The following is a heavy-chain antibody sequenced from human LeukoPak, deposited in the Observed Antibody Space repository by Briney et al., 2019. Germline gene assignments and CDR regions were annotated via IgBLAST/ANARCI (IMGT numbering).Heavy chain of an antibody. Sequence: PGGSLRLSCAASGFTFSDYAMSWVRQALGKGREWVSVISGSGGSTYNVDPVKGRFTISRDNSKNTLYLQMNSLRAEDTAVYYCAKSVESAVTTNPYFDYWGQGILVTVSS. CDR2: ISGSGGST. D-gene: IGHD4-17*01. V-gene: IGHV3-23*01. CDR1: GFTFSDYA. CDR3: AKSVESAVTTNPYFDY. J-gene: IGHJ4*02.